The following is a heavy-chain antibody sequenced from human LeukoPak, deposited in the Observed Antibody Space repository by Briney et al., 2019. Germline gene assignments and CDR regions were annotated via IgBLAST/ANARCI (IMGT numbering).Heavy chain of an antibody. V-gene: IGHV4-61*01. J-gene: IGHJ5*02. Sequence: SQILSLTCTVSGGSITSGSYYWSWIRQPPGKGLEWIGYIYYSGSTNYNPSLKSRVTISVDTSKNQFSLKLSSVTAADTAVYYCARGTPNGELLGGPWFDPWGQGTLVTVSS. CDR1: GGSITSGSYY. D-gene: IGHD3-10*01. CDR3: ARGTPNGELLGGPWFDP. CDR2: IYYSGST.